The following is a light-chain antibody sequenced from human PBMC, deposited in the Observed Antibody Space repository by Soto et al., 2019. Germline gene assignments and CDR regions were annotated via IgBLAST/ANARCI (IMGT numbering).Light chain of an antibody. J-gene: IGKJ5*01. Sequence: DLVLTQTPLSLSVTPGQPASISCESSQTILHSDGNTYLYWYLQKAGQPPQLLIYEVSKRFSGVPDRFSGSGSGTDFTLKIRLMEAKGVGVDNCMRSVQPSMCLGEGTRLEIK. CDR2: EVS. CDR3: MRSVQPSMC. V-gene: IGKV2D-29*01. CDR1: QTILHSDGNTY.